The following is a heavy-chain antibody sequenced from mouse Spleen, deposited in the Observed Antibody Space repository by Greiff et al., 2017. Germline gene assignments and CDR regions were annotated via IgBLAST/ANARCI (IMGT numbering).Heavy chain of an antibody. CDR2: ISSGGGNT. CDR1: GFTFSSYA. CDR3: ARQLVPYFDY. D-gene: IGHD2-2*01. Sequence: DVMLVESGGGLVKLGGSLKLSCAASGFTFSSYAMSWVRQTPEKRLEWVATISSGGGNTYYPDSVKGRFTISRDNAKNTLYLQMSSLKSEDTAMYYCARQLVPYFDYWGQGTTLTVSS. V-gene: IGHV5-9*01. J-gene: IGHJ2*01.